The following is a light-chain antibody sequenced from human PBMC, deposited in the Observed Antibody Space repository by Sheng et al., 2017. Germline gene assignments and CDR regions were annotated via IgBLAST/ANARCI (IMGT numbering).Light chain of an antibody. V-gene: IGKV1-5*03. J-gene: IGKJ1*01. CDR3: QQYNSYSLTWT. CDR1: QSISSW. CDR2: KAS. Sequence: DIQMTQSPSTLSASVGDRVTITCRASQSISSWLAWYQQKPGKAPKLLIYKASSLESGVPSRFSGSGSGTEFTLTISSLQPDDFATYYCQQYNSYSLTWTFGQGPRWKSN.